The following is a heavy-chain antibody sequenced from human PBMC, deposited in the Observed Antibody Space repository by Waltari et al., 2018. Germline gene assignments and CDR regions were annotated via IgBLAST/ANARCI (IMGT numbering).Heavy chain of an antibody. Sequence: EVQLLDSGGGLVQPGGSLRLSCAASGFTFSSYAMSWVRQTPGKGLEWVSAISGSGGSTYYADSVKGRCTISRDNSKNTLDMQMKSLRAEDTAVYYWAKLDQQQLVQAYGMDVWGQGTTVTVSS. D-gene: IGHD6-13*01. CDR1: GFTFSSYA. CDR2: ISGSGGST. CDR3: AKLDQQQLVQAYGMDV. J-gene: IGHJ6*02. V-gene: IGHV3-23*01.